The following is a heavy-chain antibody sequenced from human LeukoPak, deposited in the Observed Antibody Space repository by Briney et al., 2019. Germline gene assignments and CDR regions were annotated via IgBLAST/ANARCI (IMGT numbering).Heavy chain of an antibody. CDR2: INPNSGGT. V-gene: IGHV1-2*02. CDR1: GYTFTGYY. J-gene: IGHJ6*02. Sequence: ASVTVSCKASGYTFTGYYMHWVRQAPGQGLEWMGWINPNSGGTNYAQKFQGRVTMTRDTSISTAYMELSRLRSDDTAVYYCARVDTLPPFGYYGMDVWGQGTTVTVSS. CDR3: ARVDTLPPFGYYGMDV. D-gene: IGHD3-9*01.